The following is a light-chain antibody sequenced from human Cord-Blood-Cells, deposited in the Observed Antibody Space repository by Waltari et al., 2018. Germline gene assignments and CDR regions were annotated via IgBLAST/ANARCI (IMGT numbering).Light chain of an antibody. J-gene: IGKJ3*01. CDR3: QQSYSTPFT. V-gene: IGKV1-39*01. CDR1: QSISSY. Sequence: DIQMTQSPSSLYASVVDRVTITCRASQSISSYLKWYQQKPEKALNLRIYDASSLQSGVPSRFSGSGSVTDFPLTISSLQPKDLATYYCQQSYSTPFTFGPGTKVDIK. CDR2: DAS.